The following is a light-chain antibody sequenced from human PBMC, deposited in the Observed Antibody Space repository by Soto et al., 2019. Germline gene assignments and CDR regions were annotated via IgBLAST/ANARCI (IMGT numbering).Light chain of an antibody. V-gene: IGLV2-14*01. CDR1: SSDFGGYNY. J-gene: IGLJ1*01. CDR2: DVS. Sequence: QSALTQPASVSGSPGQSITISCTGTSSDFGGYNYVSWYQQHPGKAPKLMIYDVSNRPSGVSNRFSGSKSGNTASLTISGLQAEDEADYYCSSYTSSSTLYVFG. CDR3: SSYTSSSTLYV.